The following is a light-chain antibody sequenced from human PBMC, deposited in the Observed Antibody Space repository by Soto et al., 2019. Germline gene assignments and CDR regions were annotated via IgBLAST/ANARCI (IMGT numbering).Light chain of an antibody. V-gene: IGKV3D-20*01. CDR1: PSVSSSD. Sequence: EIVLTPSLATLSLSPGERATLACGASPSVSSSDLAWYQQKPGLAPRLLIYDASSRTTGIPDSFSGSGSGTNSTLATNRLEPEDVAVYNCQQDGRSQLTVGGGTKVEIK. J-gene: IGKJ4*02. CDR3: QQDGRSQLT. CDR2: DAS.